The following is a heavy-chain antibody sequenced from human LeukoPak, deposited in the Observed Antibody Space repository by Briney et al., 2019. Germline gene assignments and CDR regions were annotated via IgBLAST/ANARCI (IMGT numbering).Heavy chain of an antibody. CDR2: ISGSAAST. V-gene: IGHV3-23*01. J-gene: IGHJ4*02. CDR3: ARSVRIAVNV. Sequence: GGSLRLSCAASGFTFNTYAMTWVRQAPGKGLEWVSSISGSAASTYYADSVKGRFTISRDSSKNTLYLQMNSLRAEDTAIYYCARSVRIAVNVWGQGTLVTVSS. CDR1: GFTFNTYA. D-gene: IGHD6-19*01.